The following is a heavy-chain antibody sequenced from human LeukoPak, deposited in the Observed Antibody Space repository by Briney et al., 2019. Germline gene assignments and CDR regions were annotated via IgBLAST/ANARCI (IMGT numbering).Heavy chain of an antibody. V-gene: IGHV5-51*01. CDR3: ARSTGSVFDAFDI. CDR1: GYSFTTNW. D-gene: IGHD2-8*02. Sequence: GESLKISCKGSGYSFTTNWVGWVRQMPGKGLESMGIIFPGDSDTRYSPSFQGQVTTSADKSISTAYLQWSSLKASDTAMYYCARSTGSVFDAFDIWGQGTMVTVSS. J-gene: IGHJ3*02. CDR2: IFPGDSDT.